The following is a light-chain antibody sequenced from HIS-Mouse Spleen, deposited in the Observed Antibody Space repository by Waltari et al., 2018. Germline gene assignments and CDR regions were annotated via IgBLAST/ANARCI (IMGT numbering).Light chain of an antibody. Sequence: SYELTQPPSVSVSPGQTASITCSGDKLGDKYACWYQQKPGQSPVLVIYQDSKRPSGIPERFSGSNSGNTATLTISGTQAMDEADYYCQAWDSSYSLFGGGTKLTVL. CDR3: QAWDSSYSL. V-gene: IGLV3-1*01. CDR2: QDS. CDR1: KLGDKY. J-gene: IGLJ2*01.